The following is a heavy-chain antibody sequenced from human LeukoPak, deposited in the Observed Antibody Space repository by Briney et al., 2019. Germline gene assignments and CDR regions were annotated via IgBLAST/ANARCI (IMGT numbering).Heavy chain of an antibody. Sequence: PGGSLRLSCAASGFTFSSYWMHWVRQAPGKGLVWVSRINSDGGSTSYADSVKGRFTISRDNAKNTLYLQMNSLRAEDTAVYYCARENVVVPAAITPYFDYWGQGTLVTVSS. J-gene: IGHJ4*02. CDR1: GFTFSSYW. V-gene: IGHV3-74*01. CDR3: ARENVVVPAAITPYFDY. D-gene: IGHD2-2*02. CDR2: INSDGGST.